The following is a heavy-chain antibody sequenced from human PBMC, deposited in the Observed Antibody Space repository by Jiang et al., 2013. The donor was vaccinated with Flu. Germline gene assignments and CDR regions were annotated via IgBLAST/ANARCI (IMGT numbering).Heavy chain of an antibody. D-gene: IGHD3-10*01. CDR2: ISGSGGST. CDR3: AKDFTWRVREGDAFDI. CDR1: GFTFSSYA. Sequence: VQLVESGGGLVQPGGSLRLSCAASGFTFSSYAMSWVRQAPGKGLEWVSAISGSGGSTYYADSVKGRFTISRDNSKNTLYLQMNSLRAEDTAVYYCAKDFTWRVREGDAFDIWGQGTMVTVSS. V-gene: IGHV3-23*04. J-gene: IGHJ3*02.